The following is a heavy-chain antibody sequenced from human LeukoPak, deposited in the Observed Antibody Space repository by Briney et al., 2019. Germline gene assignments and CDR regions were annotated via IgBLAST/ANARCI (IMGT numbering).Heavy chain of an antibody. J-gene: IGHJ3*02. D-gene: IGHD5-24*01. V-gene: IGHV4-59*01. CDR1: GGSISSYY. CDR2: IYYSGST. Sequence: PSETLSLTCTVSGGSISSYYWSWIRQPPGKGLEWIGYIYYSGSTNYNPSLKSRVTISLDTSRNQFSLKLSSVTAADTAVYYCARHSDGYDAFDIWLQGTMVSVSS. CDR3: ARHSDGYDAFDI.